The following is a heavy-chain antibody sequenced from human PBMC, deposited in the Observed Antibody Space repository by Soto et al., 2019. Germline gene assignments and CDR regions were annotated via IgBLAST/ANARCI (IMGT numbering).Heavy chain of an antibody. D-gene: IGHD2-15*01. Sequence: EVQVVESGGGLVQPGGSLRLSCAASGFTFSDHSMNWVRQAPGKGLEWVSYIRTSSSTIYYADSVKGRFTISRDNAKNSLYLQMNSLRDEDTAVYYCVRASDAIVSVDYYCGMDVWGQGTTVTVSS. CDR1: GFTFSDHS. CDR2: IRTSSSTI. CDR3: VRASDAIVSVDYYCGMDV. V-gene: IGHV3-48*02. J-gene: IGHJ6*02.